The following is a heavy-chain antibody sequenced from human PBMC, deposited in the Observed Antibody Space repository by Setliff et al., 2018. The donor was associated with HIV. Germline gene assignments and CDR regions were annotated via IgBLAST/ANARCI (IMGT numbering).Heavy chain of an antibody. D-gene: IGHD3-22*01. J-gene: IGHJ4*02. Sequence: PSETLSLTCTVSGFSISSDYYGGWIRQPPGKGLEWIGSIYHSGSTYYNPSLQSRVTMAVDTSKNQFSLKLSSVTAADTAVYYCASYYGADAPSYYFDFWGQGTQVTVSS. CDR3: ASYYGADAPSYYFDF. CDR2: IYHSGST. CDR1: GFSISSDYY. V-gene: IGHV4-38-2*02.